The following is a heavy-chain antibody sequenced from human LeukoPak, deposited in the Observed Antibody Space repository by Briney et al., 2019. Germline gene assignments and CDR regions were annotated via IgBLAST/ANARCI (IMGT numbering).Heavy chain of an antibody. CDR3: ARRAGAYSHPYDY. Sequence: GGSLRLSCAASGFTFSGSALHWVRQASGKGLEWVGRIRSTANGYATAYAASVKGRFTISRDNSKNTLYLQMNSLRAEDTAVYYCARRAGAYSHPYDYWGQGTLVTVSS. D-gene: IGHD4/OR15-4a*01. J-gene: IGHJ4*02. CDR2: IRSTANGYAT. CDR1: GFTFSGSA. V-gene: IGHV3-73*01.